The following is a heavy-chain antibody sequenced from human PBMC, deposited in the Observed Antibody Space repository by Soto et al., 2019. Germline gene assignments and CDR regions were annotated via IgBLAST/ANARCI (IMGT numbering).Heavy chain of an antibody. Sequence: WASVKVSCKASGYTFTSYYMHWVRQAPGQGLEWMGIINPSGGSTSYAQKFQGRVTMTRDTSTSTVYMELSSLRSEDTAVYYCARDLGSSGWRDNWFGPWGQGTLVTVSS. V-gene: IGHV1-46*01. J-gene: IGHJ5*02. CDR1: GYTFTSYY. CDR2: INPSGGST. D-gene: IGHD6-19*01. CDR3: ARDLGSSGWRDNWFGP.